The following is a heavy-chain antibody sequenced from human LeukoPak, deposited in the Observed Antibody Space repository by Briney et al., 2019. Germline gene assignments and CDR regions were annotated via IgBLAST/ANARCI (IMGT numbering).Heavy chain of an antibody. CDR2: ISGSGGST. CDR3: AKGTMIVVVFFVVIDY. CDR1: GFTFSSYA. D-gene: IGHD3-22*01. J-gene: IGHJ4*02. Sequence: GGSLRLPCAASGFTFSSYAMSWVRQAPGKGLEWVSAISGSGGSTYYADSVKGRFTISRDNSKNTLYLQMNSLRAEDTAVYYCAKGTMIVVVFFVVIDYWGQGTLVTVSS. V-gene: IGHV3-23*01.